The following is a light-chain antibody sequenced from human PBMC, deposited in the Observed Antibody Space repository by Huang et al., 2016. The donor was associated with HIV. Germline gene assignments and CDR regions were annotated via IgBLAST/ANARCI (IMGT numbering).Light chain of an antibody. CDR3: QKYDCAPRT. CDR1: QVIGNS. CDR2: VAS. Sequence: DIQMTQSPSSLSAFVGDTVTITCRASQVIGNSLAWYQQKPGRPPKLLIYVASTLQSGVPSRFSGSGSGTDFTLTISNLQTEDVATYYCQKYDCAPRTFGQGTRV. V-gene: IGKV1-27*01. J-gene: IGKJ1*01.